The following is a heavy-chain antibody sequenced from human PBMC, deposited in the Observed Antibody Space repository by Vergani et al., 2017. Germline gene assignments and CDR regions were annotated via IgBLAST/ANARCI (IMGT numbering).Heavy chain of an antibody. D-gene: IGHD1-26*01. Sequence: QVQLQESGPGLVKPSETLSLTCTVSDGSVSSGSYYWSWIRQPPGKGLEWIGYIYYSGSTNYNPSLKSRVTISVDTSKNQFSLKLSSVTAADTAVYYCARGEGATVGGGRYWGQGTLVTVSS. CDR2: IYYSGST. J-gene: IGHJ4*02. CDR1: DGSVSSGSYY. V-gene: IGHV4-61*01. CDR3: ARGEGATVGGGRY.